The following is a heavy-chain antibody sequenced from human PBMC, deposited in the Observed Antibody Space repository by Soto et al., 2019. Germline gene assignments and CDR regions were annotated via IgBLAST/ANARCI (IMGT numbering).Heavy chain of an antibody. Sequence: EVQLVESGGGSVQRGGSLRLSCTASGFIFSSYWMSWVRQVPGKGLEWVANIKQDGSEMSYVDSVKGRFTISRDNAKNSGYLQMNSLSAEDTAMYHCARSIFASQGDNLGQGTLVNVSS. CDR2: IKQDGSEM. V-gene: IGHV3-7*05. D-gene: IGHD3-9*01. J-gene: IGHJ4*02. CDR3: ARSIFASQGDN. CDR1: GFIFSSYW.